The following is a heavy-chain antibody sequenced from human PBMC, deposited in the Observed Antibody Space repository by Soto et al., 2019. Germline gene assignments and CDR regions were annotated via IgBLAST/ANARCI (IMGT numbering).Heavy chain of an antibody. Sequence: QVQLQESGPGLVKPSETLSLTCGVSGGSISNNYWSWIRQPPGKGLEWIGYISHSGSTNYNPSHKSRVTISVDTSKKQFSLKLNSVTAADTAVYYCARGGTYSRLIIGDWFDPWGQGTLVTVAS. CDR2: ISHSGST. CDR3: ARGGTYSRLIIGDWFDP. CDR1: GGSISNNY. D-gene: IGHD6-13*01. J-gene: IGHJ5*02. V-gene: IGHV4-59*01.